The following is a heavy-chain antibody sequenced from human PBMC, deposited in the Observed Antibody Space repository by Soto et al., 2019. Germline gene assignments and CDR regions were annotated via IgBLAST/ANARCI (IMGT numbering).Heavy chain of an antibody. CDR3: ASSTSFGYYYGMDV. D-gene: IGHD2-2*01. J-gene: IGHJ6*02. CDR2: TYPGDSDT. Sequence: GESLKISCKGSGYSFATYWIGWVRQMPGKGLEWMGITYPGDSDTRYSPSFQGRVTISADKSISTAHLQWSSLKASDTAMYYCASSTSFGYYYGMDVWGQGTTVTVSS. CDR1: GYSFATYW. V-gene: IGHV5-51*01.